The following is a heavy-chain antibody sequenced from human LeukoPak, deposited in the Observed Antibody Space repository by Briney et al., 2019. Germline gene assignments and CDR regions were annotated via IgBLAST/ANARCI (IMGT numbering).Heavy chain of an antibody. CDR2: IYYSGST. CDR1: GGSISSYY. Sequence: PSETLSLACTVSGGSISSYYWSWIRQPPGKGLEWIGYIYYSGSTNYNPSLKSRVTISVDTSKNQFSLKLSSVTAADTAVYYCARVAKYSYGFPFDYWGQGTLVTVSS. J-gene: IGHJ4*02. D-gene: IGHD5-18*01. CDR3: ARVAKYSYGFPFDY. V-gene: IGHV4-59*01.